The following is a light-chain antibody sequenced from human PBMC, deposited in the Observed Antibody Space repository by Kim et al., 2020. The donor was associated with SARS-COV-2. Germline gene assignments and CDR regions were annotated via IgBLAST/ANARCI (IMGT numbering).Light chain of an antibody. CDR3: QQYINWPSRNT. V-gene: IGKV3-15*01. CDR2: GAS. CDR1: QSVSSN. J-gene: IGKJ4*01. Sequence: EIVMTQSPATLSVSPGERATLSCRASQSVSSNLAWYQQKPGQAPRLLIYGASTRATGIPARFSGSGSGTEFTLTISSLQSEDFAVYYCQQYINWPSRNTFGGGTKLEI.